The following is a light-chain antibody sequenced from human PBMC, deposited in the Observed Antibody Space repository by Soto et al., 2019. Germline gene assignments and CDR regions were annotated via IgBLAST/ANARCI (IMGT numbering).Light chain of an antibody. CDR1: QRVYSN. Sequence: EIVLTQSPATLSLSPGERATLSCRASQRVYSNLAWYQQRPGQAPRLLIYGASTSATGVPARFSGRGSGTEFTLTISSLQSEDFAVYYCQQYTNWPPNTFGQGTRLEIK. CDR3: QQYTNWPPNT. J-gene: IGKJ5*01. V-gene: IGKV3-15*01. CDR2: GAS.